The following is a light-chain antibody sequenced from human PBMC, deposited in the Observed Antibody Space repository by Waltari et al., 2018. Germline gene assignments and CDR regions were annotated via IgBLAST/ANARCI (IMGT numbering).Light chain of an antibody. CDR1: QGISTD. J-gene: IGKJ2*01. CDR3: QQLNSHPPYT. V-gene: IGKV1-9*01. Sequence: IQLTQSPSSLSASVGDRVTITCRASQGISTDLAWYQQKPGRAPNLLIYSASTLQSGVPSRFSGRESGTDFTLTISSLQPEDFATYYCQQLNSHPPYTFGQGTKLEIK. CDR2: SAS.